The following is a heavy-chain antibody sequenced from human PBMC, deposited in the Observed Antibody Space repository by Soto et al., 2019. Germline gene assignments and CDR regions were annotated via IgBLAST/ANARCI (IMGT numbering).Heavy chain of an antibody. J-gene: IGHJ6*02. V-gene: IGHV4-34*01. CDR2: INHSGST. Sequence: PSETLSLTCAVYGGSFSGYYWSWIRQPPGKGLEWIGEINHSGSTNYNPSLKSRVTISVDTSKNQFSLKLSSVTAADTAVYYCARVRVGGYCSGGSCYSENPYYYGMDVWGQGTTVTVSS. D-gene: IGHD2-15*01. CDR1: GGSFSGYY. CDR3: ARVRVGGYCSGGSCYSENPYYYGMDV.